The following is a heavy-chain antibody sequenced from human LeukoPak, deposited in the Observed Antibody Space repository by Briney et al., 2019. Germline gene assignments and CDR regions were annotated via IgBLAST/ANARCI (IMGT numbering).Heavy chain of an antibody. Sequence: GGSLRLSCTASGFTFGDYAMSWFRQAPGKELEWVGFIRSKAYGGTTEYAASVKGRFTISRDDSKSIAYLQMNSLKTEDTAVYYCTSDYGGNSDYYYYGMDVWGQGTTVTVSS. CDR2: IRSKAYGGTT. J-gene: IGHJ6*02. D-gene: IGHD4-23*01. V-gene: IGHV3-49*03. CDR1: GFTFGDYA. CDR3: TSDYGGNSDYYYYGMDV.